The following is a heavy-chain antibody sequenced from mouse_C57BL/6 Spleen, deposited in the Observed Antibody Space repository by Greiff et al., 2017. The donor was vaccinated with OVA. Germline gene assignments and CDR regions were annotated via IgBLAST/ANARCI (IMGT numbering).Heavy chain of an antibody. CDR1: GYAFSSSW. Sequence: QVQLQQSGPELVKPGASVKISCKASGYAFSSSWMNWVKQRPGKGLEWIGRIYPGDGDTNYNGKFKGKATLNADKSSSTAYMQLSSLTSEDSAVYVCARSTGSSLDYWGQGTTLTVSS. J-gene: IGHJ2*01. CDR3: ARSTGSSLDY. D-gene: IGHD1-1*01. CDR2: IYPGDGDT. V-gene: IGHV1-82*01.